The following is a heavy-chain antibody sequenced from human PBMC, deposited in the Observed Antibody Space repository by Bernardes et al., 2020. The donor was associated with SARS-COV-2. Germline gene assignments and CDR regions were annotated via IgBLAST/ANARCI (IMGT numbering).Heavy chain of an antibody. V-gene: IGHV3-48*03. CDR1: GFTFSTYE. D-gene: IGHD2-21*01. Sequence: GSLRLPCAASGFTFSTYEMNWVRQAPGKGLEWVSYISSSGYTIYYADSVKGRLTISRDNAKNSLYLQMNSLRAEDTAVYYCARDGHLWWQDVWGQGTTVTVSS. CDR2: ISSSGYTI. J-gene: IGHJ6*02. CDR3: ARDGHLWWQDV.